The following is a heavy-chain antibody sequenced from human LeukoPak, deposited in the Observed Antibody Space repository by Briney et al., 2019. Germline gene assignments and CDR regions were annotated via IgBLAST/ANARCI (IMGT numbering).Heavy chain of an antibody. CDR2: IWDDGSIK. CDR3: AWDLRFLEWFDFDY. V-gene: IGHV3-30*02. CDR1: GFTFSSYG. D-gene: IGHD3-3*01. Sequence: GGSLRLSSAAPGFTFSSYGMHWVRQAPGKGLERVAFIWDDGSIKYYVESVKGRFSISRDNSNNTLYLQMNSLRAEDTAVYYCAWDLRFLEWFDFDYWGQGTLVTVSS. J-gene: IGHJ4*02.